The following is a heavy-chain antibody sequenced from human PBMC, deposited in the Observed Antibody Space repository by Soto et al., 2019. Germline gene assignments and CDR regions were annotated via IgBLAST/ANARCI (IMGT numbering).Heavy chain of an antibody. V-gene: IGHV1-2*02. Sequence: ASVKVSCKASGYTFTGYYMHWVRQAPGQGLEWMGWINPNSGGTNYAQKFQGRVTMTRDTSISTAYMELSRLRSDDTAVYYCASHSSSSGYAFDIWGQGTIVTVSS. D-gene: IGHD6-6*01. J-gene: IGHJ3*02. CDR3: ASHSSSSGYAFDI. CDR1: GYTFTGYY. CDR2: INPNSGGT.